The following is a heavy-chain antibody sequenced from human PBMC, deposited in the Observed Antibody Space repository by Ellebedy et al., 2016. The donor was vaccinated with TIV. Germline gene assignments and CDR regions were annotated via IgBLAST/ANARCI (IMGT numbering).Heavy chain of an antibody. D-gene: IGHD2-21*01. J-gene: IGHJ1*01. CDR3: ARMDYLDYGGHHYEYLHY. CDR1: GYTFTNYG. V-gene: IGHV1-2*02. CDR2: INPNSGGT. Sequence: ASVKVSCKASGYTFTNYGISWVRQAPGQGLEWMGWINPNSGGTRFAQRFQDRVAMTRDTSITTAYMELSGLRSDDTAVYYCARMDYLDYGGHHYEYLHYWGQGTLVSVSS.